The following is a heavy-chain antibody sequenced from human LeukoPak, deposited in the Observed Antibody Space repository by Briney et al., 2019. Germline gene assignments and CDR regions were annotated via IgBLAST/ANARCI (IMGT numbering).Heavy chain of an antibody. CDR1: GFTFSSYW. CDR3: AKTSNYYDTYGMDV. V-gene: IGHV3-74*01. J-gene: IGHJ6*02. CDR2: INSDGSST. Sequence: PGGSLRLSCAASGFTFSSYWIHWVRQPPGKGLVWVSRINSDGSSTSYADSVKGRFTVSRDNSKNTLYLQMNSLRTEDTAVYYCAKTSNYYDTYGMDVWGQGTAVAVSS. D-gene: IGHD3-22*01.